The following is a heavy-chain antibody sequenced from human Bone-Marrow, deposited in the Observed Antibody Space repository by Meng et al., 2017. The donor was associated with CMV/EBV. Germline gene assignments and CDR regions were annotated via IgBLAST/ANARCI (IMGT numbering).Heavy chain of an antibody. CDR3: ARGYQTIFGVVIQDYYYYGMDV. D-gene: IGHD3-3*01. J-gene: IGHJ6*02. V-gene: IGHV1-8*01. CDR1: GYTFTSYD. CDR2: MNPNSGNT. Sequence: ASVKVSCKASGYTFTSYDINWVRQATGQGLEWMGWMNPNSGNTGYAQKFQGRVTMTRNTSISTAYMELSSLRSEDTAVYYCARGYQTIFGVVIQDYYYYGMDVWGQGTTVTVSS.